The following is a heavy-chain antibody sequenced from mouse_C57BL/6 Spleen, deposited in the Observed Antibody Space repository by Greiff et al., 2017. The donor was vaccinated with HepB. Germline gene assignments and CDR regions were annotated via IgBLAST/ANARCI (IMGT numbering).Heavy chain of an antibody. D-gene: IGHD1-1*01. Sequence: EVKLVESGGGLVKPGGSLKLSCAASGFTFSDYGMHWVRQAPEKGLEWVAYISSGSSTIYYADTVKGRFTISRDNAKNTLFLQMTSLRSEDTAMYYCARPGVTTVVAPAYWGQGTTLTVSS. V-gene: IGHV5-17*01. CDR3: ARPGVTTVVAPAY. J-gene: IGHJ2*01. CDR2: ISSGSSTI. CDR1: GFTFSDYG.